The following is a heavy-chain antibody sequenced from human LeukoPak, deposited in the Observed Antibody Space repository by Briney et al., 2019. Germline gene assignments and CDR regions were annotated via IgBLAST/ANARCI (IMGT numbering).Heavy chain of an antibody. CDR3: ARDSPTRGDAFDI. CDR2: ISYDGSNK. CDR1: GFTFSSYA. Sequence: GGSLRLSRAASGFTFSSYAMHWVRQAPGKGLEWVAVISYDGSNKYYADSVKGRFTISRDNSKNTLYLQMNSLRAEDTAVYYCARDSPTRGDAFDIWGQGTMVTVSS. J-gene: IGHJ3*02. D-gene: IGHD3-16*01. V-gene: IGHV3-30-3*01.